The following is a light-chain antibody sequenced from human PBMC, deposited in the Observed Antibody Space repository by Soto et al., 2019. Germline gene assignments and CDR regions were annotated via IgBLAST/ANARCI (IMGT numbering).Light chain of an antibody. J-gene: IGKJ5*01. Sequence: EVVLTQSPATLSLSPGERATLSCRASQSLGSYLAWYQHKPGQAPRLLIDDAPSRAPGIPARFGGSGSGTDFTLTISSLEPEDFAVYYCQYRTTFGQGTRLDIK. CDR1: QSLGSY. CDR3: QYRTT. V-gene: IGKV3-11*01. CDR2: DAP.